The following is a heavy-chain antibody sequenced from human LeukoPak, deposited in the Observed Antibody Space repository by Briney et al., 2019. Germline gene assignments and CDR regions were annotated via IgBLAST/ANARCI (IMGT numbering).Heavy chain of an antibody. CDR1: GYTFRDFG. D-gene: IGHD2-2*01. V-gene: IGHV1-18*01. CDR2: ITTYNGNT. J-gene: IGHJ4*02. Sequence: ASVKVSCKASGYTFRDFGISWVRQAPGQGLEWMGWITTYNGNTNYIQKLQGRVTMTTDTSTSTAYMELRSLRSDDTAVYYCAREGDIVVVPAALDYWGQGTLVTVSS. CDR3: AREGDIVVVPAALDY.